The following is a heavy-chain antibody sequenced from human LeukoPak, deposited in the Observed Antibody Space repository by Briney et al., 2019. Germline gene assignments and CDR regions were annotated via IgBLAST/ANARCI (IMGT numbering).Heavy chain of an antibody. CDR3: ARVGTVRYYYDSSGPY. V-gene: IGHV1-2*02. Sequence: GASVKVSCKASGYTFTGYYMHWVRQAPGQGLEWMGWINPNSGGTNYAQKFQGRVTMTRGTSISTAYMELSRLRSDDTAVYYCARVGTVRYYYDSSGPYWGQGTLVTVSS. CDR2: INPNSGGT. D-gene: IGHD3-22*01. CDR1: GYTFTGYY. J-gene: IGHJ4*02.